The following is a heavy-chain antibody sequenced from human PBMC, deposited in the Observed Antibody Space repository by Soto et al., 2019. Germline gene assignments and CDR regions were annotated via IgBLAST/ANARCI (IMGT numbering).Heavy chain of an antibody. D-gene: IGHD3-22*01. CDR1: GFTFSSYA. V-gene: IGHV3-23*01. CDR2: ISGSGGST. J-gene: IGHJ5*02. CDR3: AKGDYYYDSSGYPGPNWFDP. Sequence: PGGSLRLSCAASGFTFSSYAISWVRQAPGKGREWVSAISGSGGSTYYADSVKGRFTISRDNSKNTLYLQMNSLRAEDTAVYYCAKGDYYYDSSGYPGPNWFDPWGQGTLVTVSS.